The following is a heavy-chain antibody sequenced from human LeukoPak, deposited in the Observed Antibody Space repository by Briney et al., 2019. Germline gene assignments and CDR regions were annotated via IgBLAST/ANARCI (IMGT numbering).Heavy chain of an antibody. CDR1: GGTFISYD. CDR2: IIPVFGTA. CDR3: AKNIGERGGYYYCGLDV. V-gene: IGHV1-69*13. D-gene: IGHD5-12*01. Sequence: ASVKVSCKASGGTFISYDVNWVRQAPGQGLEWVGGIIPVFGTAEYAQKFEGRVTITADESTSTVYMELTSLRSEDTAVYYCAKNIGERGGYYYCGLDVWGPGTAVTVSS. J-gene: IGHJ6*02.